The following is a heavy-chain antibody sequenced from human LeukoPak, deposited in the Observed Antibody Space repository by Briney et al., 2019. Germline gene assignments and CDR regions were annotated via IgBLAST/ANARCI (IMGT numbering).Heavy chain of an antibody. D-gene: IGHD3-22*01. V-gene: IGHV3-21*01. CDR1: GFTFSSYS. Sequence: PGGSLRLSCAASGFTFSSYSMNWVRQAPGKGLEWVSSISSSSSYIYYADSVKGRFTISRDNAKNSLYLQMNSLRAEDTAVYYCARDRNYYDSSGYPDAFDIWGRGTTVTVSS. J-gene: IGHJ3*02. CDR3: ARDRNYYDSSGYPDAFDI. CDR2: ISSSSSYI.